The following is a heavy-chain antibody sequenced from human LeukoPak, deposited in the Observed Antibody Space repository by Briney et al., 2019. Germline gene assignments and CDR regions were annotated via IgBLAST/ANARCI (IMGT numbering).Heavy chain of an antibody. D-gene: IGHD2-2*01. V-gene: IGHV3-30*02. CDR2: IRYDGSNK. CDR1: GFTFSSYG. CDR3: AKNAGHQLLSHLDY. Sequence: PGGSLRLSCAASGFTFSSYGMHWVRQAPGKGLEWVAFIRYDGSNKYYADSVKGRFTISRDNSKNTLYLQMNSLRAEDTAVYYCAKNAGHQLLSHLDYWGQGTLVTVSS. J-gene: IGHJ4*02.